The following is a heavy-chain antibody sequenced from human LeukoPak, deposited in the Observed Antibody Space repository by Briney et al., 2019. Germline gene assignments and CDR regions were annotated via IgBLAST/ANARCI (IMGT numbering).Heavy chain of an antibody. V-gene: IGHV4-31*03. D-gene: IGHD3-10*01. CDR2: IYYSGST. Sequence: SETLSLTCTVSGGSISSGGYYWSWIRQHPGKGLEWIGCIYYSGSTYYNPSLKSRVTISIDTSKNRFSLRLSSVTAADTAVYYCARGGVARGVIITNPDYWGQGTLVTASS. CDR3: ARGGVARGVIITNPDY. J-gene: IGHJ4*02. CDR1: GGSISSGGYY.